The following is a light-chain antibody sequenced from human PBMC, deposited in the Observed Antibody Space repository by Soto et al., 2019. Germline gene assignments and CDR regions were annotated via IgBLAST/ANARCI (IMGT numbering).Light chain of an antibody. Sequence: DIQMTQSPSSLSAAVGDRVTISCRASQGIRYWLAWYQQKPGKAPKILIKGASSLQTGVPSRFSGSGSGTDFTLTIISLQPEDFATYYCQQAYSFPLTLGGGTKVEI. CDR1: QGIRYW. CDR2: GAS. V-gene: IGKV1-12*01. J-gene: IGKJ4*01. CDR3: QQAYSFPLT.